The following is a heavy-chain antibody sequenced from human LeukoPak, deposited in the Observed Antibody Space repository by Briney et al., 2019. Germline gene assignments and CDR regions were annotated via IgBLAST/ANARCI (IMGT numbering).Heavy chain of an antibody. Sequence: TTSETLSLTCTVSGGSISSYYWSWIRQPPGKGQEWIGYIYYSGSTNYNPSLKSRVTISVDTSKNQFSLKLSSVTAADTAVYYCARDYYDSSGSIRFDYWGQGTLVTVSS. J-gene: IGHJ4*02. CDR2: IYYSGST. D-gene: IGHD3-22*01. CDR1: GGSISSYY. CDR3: ARDYYDSSGSIRFDY. V-gene: IGHV4-59*01.